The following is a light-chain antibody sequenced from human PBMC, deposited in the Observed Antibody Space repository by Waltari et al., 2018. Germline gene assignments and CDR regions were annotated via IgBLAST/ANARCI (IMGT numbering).Light chain of an antibody. J-gene: IGKJ1*01. CDR1: QSVSSD. V-gene: IGKV3-15*01. CDR3: QQYNNWPLT. Sequence: EMVMTQSPATLSVSPGERATLPCRPSQSVSSDLAWSQQKSGQAPMLLIYAASNRPPAIPARFNGGGSGTEFTLTISSLQSGDSAVYYCQQYNNWPLTFGQGTKVEIK. CDR2: AAS.